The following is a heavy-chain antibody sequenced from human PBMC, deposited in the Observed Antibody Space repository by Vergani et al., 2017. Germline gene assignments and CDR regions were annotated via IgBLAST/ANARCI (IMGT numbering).Heavy chain of an antibody. CDR3: AKDISGWPEYCYYYYGMDV. J-gene: IGHJ6*02. CDR1: GFTFDDYT. Sequence: EVQLVESGGVVVQPGGSLRLSCAASGFTFDDYTMHWVRQAPGKGLEWVSLISWYGGSTYYADSVKGRFTISRDNSKNSLYLQMNSLRTEDTALYYCAKDISGWPEYCYYYYGMDVWGQGTTVTVSS. D-gene: IGHD6-19*01. V-gene: IGHV3-43*01. CDR2: ISWYGGST.